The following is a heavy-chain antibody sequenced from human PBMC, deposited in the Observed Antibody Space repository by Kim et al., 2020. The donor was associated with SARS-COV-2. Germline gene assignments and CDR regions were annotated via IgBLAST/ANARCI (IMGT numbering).Heavy chain of an antibody. J-gene: IGHJ4*02. D-gene: IGHD2-8*01. V-gene: IGHV3-74*01. Sequence: GGSLRLSCAASGLTFSSYWMHWVRQVPGKGLVWVLRINSDGSSTSYADSVKGRFTISRDNAKNTLYLQMNSLRVEDTAVYYCVSPYCTIGVCYLMSPVWGQGTLVTVSS. CDR2: INSDGSST. CDR1: GLTFSSYW. CDR3: VSPYCTIGVCYLMSPV.